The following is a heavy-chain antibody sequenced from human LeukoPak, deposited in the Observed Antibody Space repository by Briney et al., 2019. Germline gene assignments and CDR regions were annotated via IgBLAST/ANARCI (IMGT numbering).Heavy chain of an antibody. CDR3: AREGYDILDRANDY. D-gene: IGHD3-9*01. J-gene: IGHJ4*02. CDR1: GGSFSGYY. CDR2: SNHSGST. Sequence: SETLSLTCAVYGGSFSGYYWSWIRQPPGKGLEWIGESNHSGSTNYNPSLKSRVTISVDTSKNQFSLKLSSVTAADTAVYYCAREGYDILDRANDYWGQGTLVTVSS. V-gene: IGHV4-34*01.